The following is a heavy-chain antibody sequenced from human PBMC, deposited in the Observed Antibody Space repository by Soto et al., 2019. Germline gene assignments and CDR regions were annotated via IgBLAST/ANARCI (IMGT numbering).Heavy chain of an antibody. Sequence: QVQLVQSGAEVKKPGASVKVSCKASGYTFTSYGISWVRQAPGQGLEWMGWISAYNGNTNYAQKLQGRVNLTTDTATSRAYMELRSLRSDDTAVYYCARGWFGELLAPPYYYGMDVWGQGTTVTVSS. D-gene: IGHD3-10*01. J-gene: IGHJ6*02. CDR3: ARGWFGELLAPPYYYGMDV. CDR2: ISAYNGNT. V-gene: IGHV1-18*01. CDR1: GYTFTSYG.